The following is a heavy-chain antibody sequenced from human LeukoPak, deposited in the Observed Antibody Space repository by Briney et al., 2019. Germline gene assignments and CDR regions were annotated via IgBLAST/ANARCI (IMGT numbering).Heavy chain of an antibody. V-gene: IGHV1-18*01. CDR1: GYTFTSYG. D-gene: IGHD5-18*01. J-gene: IGHJ4*02. CDR2: ISAYNGNT. Sequence: ASVKVSCKASGYTFTSYGISWVRQAPGQGPEWMGWISAYNGNTNYAQKLQGRVTMATDISTSTAYMELRSLRSDDTAVYCCARDLRGYSYGPKYFDHWGQGTLVTVSS. CDR3: ARDLRGYSYGPKYFDH.